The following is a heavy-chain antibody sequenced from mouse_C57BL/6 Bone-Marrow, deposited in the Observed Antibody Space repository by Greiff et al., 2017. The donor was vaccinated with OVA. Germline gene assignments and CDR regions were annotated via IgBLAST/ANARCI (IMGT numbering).Heavy chain of an antibody. D-gene: IGHD1-1*01. J-gene: IGHJ1*03. Sequence: DVKLVESGGGLVKPGGSLKLSCAASGFTFSDYGMHWVRQAPEKGLEWVAYISSGSSTIYYADTVKGRFTLSRDNAKNTLFLQMTSLRSEDTAMYYCAHGSSYNFDVWGKGTTVTVSS. CDR1: GFTFSDYG. CDR2: ISSGSSTI. V-gene: IGHV5-17*01. CDR3: AHGSSYNFDV.